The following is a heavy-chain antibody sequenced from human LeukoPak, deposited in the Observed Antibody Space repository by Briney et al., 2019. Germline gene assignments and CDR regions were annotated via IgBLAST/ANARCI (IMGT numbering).Heavy chain of an antibody. CDR2: IHISGIT. J-gene: IGHJ4*02. CDR3: ARRNPPY. D-gene: IGHD2/OR15-2a*01. Sequence: GGSLRLSCAASGFAVNSQDMNWVRQAPGKGLEWVSLIHISGITKYADSVQGRFTISRDNSKNTLYLQMNSLRAEDTAVYYCARRNPPYCGQGTLVTVSS. V-gene: IGHV3-66*04. CDR1: GFAVNSQD.